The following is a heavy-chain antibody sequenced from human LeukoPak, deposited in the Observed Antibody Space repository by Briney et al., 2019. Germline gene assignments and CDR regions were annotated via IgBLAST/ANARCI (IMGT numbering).Heavy chain of an antibody. J-gene: IGHJ4*02. Sequence: ASVKVSCKASGYTFTSYGISWVRQAPGQGLGWMGWISAYNGNTNYAQKLQGRVTMTTDTSTTTAYMELRSLRSDDTAVYYCARGDYFDSSGYSGASLFDYWGQGTLVTVSS. D-gene: IGHD3-22*01. CDR3: ARGDYFDSSGYSGASLFDY. V-gene: IGHV1-18*01. CDR2: ISAYNGNT. CDR1: GYTFTSYG.